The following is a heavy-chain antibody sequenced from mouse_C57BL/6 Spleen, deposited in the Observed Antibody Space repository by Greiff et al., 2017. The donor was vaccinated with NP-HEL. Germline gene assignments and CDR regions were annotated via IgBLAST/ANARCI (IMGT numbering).Heavy chain of an antibody. Sequence: VQLQQSGAELVKPGASVKVSCKASGYTFTSYRMHWVKQRPGQGLEWIGRIHPSGSDTNYNQKFKGKATLTVDKSSSTAYMQLSSLTSEDSAVYCCAIGGYYDYGAYWGQGTLVTVSA. CDR2: IHPSGSDT. CDR3: AIGGYYDYGAY. J-gene: IGHJ3*01. D-gene: IGHD2-4*01. V-gene: IGHV1-74*01. CDR1: GYTFTSYR.